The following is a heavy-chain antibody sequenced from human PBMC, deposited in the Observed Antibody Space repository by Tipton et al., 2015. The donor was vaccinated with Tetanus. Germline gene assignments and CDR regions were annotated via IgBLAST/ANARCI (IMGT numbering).Heavy chain of an antibody. CDR1: GYTFTTYL. D-gene: IGHD4-23*01. Sequence: QLVQSGAEVLKPGASVKVSCKASGYTFTTYLIHWVRQAPGQGLEWMGIINSGDGVKMYAQKFQGRVTMTRDTSTSTVYMDLRSLESEDTAVYYCARERSGGLFEYWGQGTLVTVSS. J-gene: IGHJ4*02. V-gene: IGHV1-46*01. CDR2: INSGDGVK. CDR3: ARERSGGLFEY.